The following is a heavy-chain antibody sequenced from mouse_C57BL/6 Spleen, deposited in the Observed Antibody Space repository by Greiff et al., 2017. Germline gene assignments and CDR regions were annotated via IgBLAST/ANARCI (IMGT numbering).Heavy chain of an antibody. CDR3: ARYSDYDEPNWYFDV. Sequence: VQVVESGPGLVAPSQSLSITCTVSGFSLTSYSISWVRQPPGQGLEWLGVIWTGGGTNYNSALKSRLSISKDNSKSQVFLKMNSLQTDDTARYYCARYSDYDEPNWYFDVWGTGTTVTVSS. V-gene: IGHV2-9-1*01. CDR2: IWTGGGT. CDR1: GFSLTSYS. D-gene: IGHD2-4*01. J-gene: IGHJ1*03.